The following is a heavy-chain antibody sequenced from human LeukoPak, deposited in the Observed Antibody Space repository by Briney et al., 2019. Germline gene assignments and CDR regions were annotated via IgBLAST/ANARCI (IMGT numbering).Heavy chain of an antibody. CDR3: ARTPRRYYHGSGGAPYDY. CDR2: INHSGST. J-gene: IGHJ4*02. Sequence: SETLSLTCAVYGGSFSGYYWSWIRQPPGKGLEWIGEINHSGSTNYNPSLKSRVTISVDTSKNQFSLKLSSVTAADTAVYYCARTPRRYYHGSGGAPYDYWGQGTLVTVSS. V-gene: IGHV4-34*01. CDR1: GGSFSGYY. D-gene: IGHD3-10*01.